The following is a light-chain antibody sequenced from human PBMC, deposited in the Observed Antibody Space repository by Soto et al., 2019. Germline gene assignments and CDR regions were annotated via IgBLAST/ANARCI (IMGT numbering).Light chain of an antibody. CDR3: GSCNSTATAEV. CDR2: DDN. CDR1: SSNIGGNS. Sequence: QSVLTQPPAVSAAPGQQVTISCSGSSSNIGGNSVSWYQQLPGTAPKLLIYDDNKRPSGIPDRFSGSKSGTSATLGITGFQTGDEADYYCGSCNSTATAEVFGPALKDTVL. J-gene: IGLJ1*01. V-gene: IGLV1-51*01.